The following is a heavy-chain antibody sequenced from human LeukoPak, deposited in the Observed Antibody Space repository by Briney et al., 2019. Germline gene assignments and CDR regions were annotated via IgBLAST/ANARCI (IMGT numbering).Heavy chain of an antibody. CDR2: INPNSGGT. V-gene: IGHV1-2*02. D-gene: IGHD3-22*01. CDR3: ARGGEDSGYYALPFDY. J-gene: IGHJ4*02. Sequence: ASVKVSCKASGYSFSGYYVHWVRQAPGQGLEWMGWINPNSGGTNYAQKFQGRVTMTRDTSISTAYMELSRLRSDDTAVYYCARGGEDSGYYALPFDYWGQGTLVTVSS. CDR1: GYSFSGYY.